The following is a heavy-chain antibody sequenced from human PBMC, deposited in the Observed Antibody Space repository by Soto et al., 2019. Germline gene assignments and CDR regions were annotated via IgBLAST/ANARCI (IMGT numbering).Heavy chain of an antibody. Sequence: ASVKVSCKASGYTLNTYYMHWVRQAPGQGPEWMGIISPRGGSTTYAQNFQDRVTMTRDTSSSTVYMELSSLRSEDTAVYYCARGGGFSPYYYNLDVWGQGTTVTVSS. CDR2: ISPRGGST. V-gene: IGHV1-46*02. J-gene: IGHJ6*02. CDR1: GYTLNTYY. CDR3: ARGGGFSPYYYNLDV. D-gene: IGHD2-15*01.